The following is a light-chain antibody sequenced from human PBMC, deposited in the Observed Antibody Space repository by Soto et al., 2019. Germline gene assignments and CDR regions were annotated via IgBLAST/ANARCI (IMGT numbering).Light chain of an antibody. CDR3: SSYTTSSKYV. CDR2: EVS. V-gene: IGLV2-14*01. J-gene: IGLJ1*01. Sequence: QSALTQPASVSGSPGQSITISCTVTSSDVGSYNFVSWYQHLPGKAPKLMIYEVSNRPSGVSDRFSGSKSGNTASLTISGLQAEDEAAYYCSSYTTSSKYVFGTGTKVTVL. CDR1: SSDVGSYNF.